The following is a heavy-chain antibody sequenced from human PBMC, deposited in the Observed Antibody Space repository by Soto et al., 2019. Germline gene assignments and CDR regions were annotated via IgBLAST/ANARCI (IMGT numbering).Heavy chain of an antibody. CDR3: ARRNFGDYDHYFDS. J-gene: IGHJ4*02. CDR2: ISYSGST. D-gene: IGHD4-17*01. Sequence: SETLSLTCTVSGGSFSSYYWSWIRQPPGKGLEWIGYISYSGSTNYNPSLKSRVSISVDMSKNQFSLKLSSVTAADTAVYYCARRNFGDYDHYFDSWGQGTLVTVS. V-gene: IGHV4-59*01. CDR1: GGSFSSYY.